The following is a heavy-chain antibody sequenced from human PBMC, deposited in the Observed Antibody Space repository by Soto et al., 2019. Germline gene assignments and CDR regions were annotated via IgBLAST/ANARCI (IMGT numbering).Heavy chain of an antibody. Sequence: EVQLVESGGGVLRPGGSLRLSCAASEFTFDDYGLSWARQAPGKGLEWVPGVNWNGGRTGYADSVKGRFTISRDNAKNSLYLQMNRLRAEDTAFYYCVRGASLNVDYWGQGTLVTVSS. CDR3: VRGASLNVDY. CDR2: VNWNGGRT. CDR1: EFTFDDYG. V-gene: IGHV3-20*04. J-gene: IGHJ4*02. D-gene: IGHD1-1*01.